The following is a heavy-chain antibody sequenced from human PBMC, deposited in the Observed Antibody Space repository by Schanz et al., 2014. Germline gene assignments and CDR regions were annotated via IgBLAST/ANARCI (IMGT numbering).Heavy chain of an antibody. CDR1: GFTVSTNY. D-gene: IGHD5-12*01. Sequence: EVQLVESGGGLIHPGGSLRLSCAVSGFTVSTNYMTWVRQAPGKGLECVSVLYTGGSTFYAESVRGRFFISRDSSKNTLFLHMNSLRAEDTAVYYCARTGYDPSLTHWGQGTLVTVSS. CDR2: LYTGGST. V-gene: IGHV3-53*01. J-gene: IGHJ4*02. CDR3: ARTGYDPSLTH.